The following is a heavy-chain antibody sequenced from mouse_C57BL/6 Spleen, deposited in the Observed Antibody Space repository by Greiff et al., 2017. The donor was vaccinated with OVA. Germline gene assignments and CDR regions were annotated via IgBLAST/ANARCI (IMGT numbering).Heavy chain of an antibody. J-gene: IGHJ3*01. Sequence: VQLQQSGAELVRPGASVKLSCKASGYTFTSYGISWVKQRPGQGLEWIGVIYPRSGNTYYNEKFKGKATLTADKSSSTAYMELRSLTSEDSAVYFCSPHYYGSSPFAYWGQGTLVTVSA. V-gene: IGHV1-81*01. CDR3: SPHYYGSSPFAY. CDR1: GYTFTSYG. D-gene: IGHD1-1*01. CDR2: IYPRSGNT.